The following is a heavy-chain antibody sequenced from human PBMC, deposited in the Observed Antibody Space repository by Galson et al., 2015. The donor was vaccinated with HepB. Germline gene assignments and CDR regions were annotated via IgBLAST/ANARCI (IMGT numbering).Heavy chain of an antibody. CDR2: INPNSGGT. Sequence: SVKVSCKASGYTFTGYYMHWVRQAPGQGLEWMGRINPNSGGTNYAQKFQGRVTMTRDTSISTAYMELSRLRSDDTAVYCCAREEVSSMYGFWFDPWGQGTLVTVSS. J-gene: IGHJ5*02. CDR3: AREEVSSMYGFWFDP. V-gene: IGHV1-2*06. CDR1: GYTFTGYY. D-gene: IGHD6-13*01.